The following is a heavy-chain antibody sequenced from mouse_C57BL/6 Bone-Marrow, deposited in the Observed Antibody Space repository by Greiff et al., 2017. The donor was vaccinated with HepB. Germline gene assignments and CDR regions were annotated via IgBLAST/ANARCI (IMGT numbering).Heavy chain of an antibody. V-gene: IGHV1-62-2*01. CDR1: GYTFTEYT. Sequence: QVHVKQSGAELVKPGASVKLSCKASGYTFTEYTIHWVKQRSGQGLEWIGWFYPGSGSIKYNEKFKDKATLTADKSSSTVYMELSRLTSEDSAVYFCARHEGDYDYLDYWGQGTTLTVSS. CDR3: ARHEGDYDYLDY. CDR2: FYPGSGSI. D-gene: IGHD2-4*01. J-gene: IGHJ2*01.